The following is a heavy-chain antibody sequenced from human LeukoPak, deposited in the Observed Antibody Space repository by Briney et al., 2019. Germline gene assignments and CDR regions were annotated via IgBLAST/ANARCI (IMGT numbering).Heavy chain of an antibody. CDR3: TRAGELLSRVWGSYRTRKGAEMAFDI. J-gene: IGHJ3*02. D-gene: IGHD3-16*02. CDR1: GFAFGDYA. CDR2: IRSKAYGGTT. Sequence: GGSLRLSCTASGFAFGDYAMSWFRQAPGKGLEWVGFIRSKAYGGTTEYAASVKGRFTISRDDSKSIAYLQMNSLKTEDTAVYYCTRAGELLSRVWGSYRTRKGAEMAFDIWGQGTMVTVSS. V-gene: IGHV3-49*03.